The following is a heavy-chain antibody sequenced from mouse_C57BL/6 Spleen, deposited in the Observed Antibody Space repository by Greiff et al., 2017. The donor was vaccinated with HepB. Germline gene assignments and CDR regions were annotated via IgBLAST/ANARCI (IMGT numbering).Heavy chain of an antibody. J-gene: IGHJ4*01. D-gene: IGHD2-1*01. Sequence: QVHVKQPGAELVKPGASVKVSCKASGYTFTSYWMHWVKQRPGQGLEWIGRIHPSDSDTNYNQKFKGKATLTVDKSSSTAYMQLSSLKSEDSAVYYCAIFVSGAHLLWDAMDYWGQGTSVTVSS. CDR3: AIFVSGAHLLWDAMDY. V-gene: IGHV1-74*01. CDR1: GYTFTSYW. CDR2: IHPSDSDT.